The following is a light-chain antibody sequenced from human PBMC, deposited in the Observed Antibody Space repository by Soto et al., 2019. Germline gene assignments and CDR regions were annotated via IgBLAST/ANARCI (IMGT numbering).Light chain of an antibody. V-gene: IGKV3-15*01. CDR3: QQSDNWPLT. CDR2: GVS. J-gene: IGKJ4*01. Sequence: EIVMTQSPATLAVSPGERASLSCRASQTVSSNLAWYQQKPGQAPRLLVYGVSTRATGIPARFSGSGSGTEFTLTISTLQSEDFAVYYCQQSDNWPLTFGGGTKLEI. CDR1: QTVSSN.